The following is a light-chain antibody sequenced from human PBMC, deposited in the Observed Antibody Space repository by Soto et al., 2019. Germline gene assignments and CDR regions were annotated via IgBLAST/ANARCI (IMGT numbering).Light chain of an antibody. CDR3: QQRSNWPST. CDR1: QSVSRY. V-gene: IGKV3-11*01. J-gene: IGKJ4*01. CDR2: DAS. Sequence: EMVLTQSPATLSLSPGERATLSSRASQSVSRYLAWYQQKPGQAPRLLIYDASNRATGIPARFSGSGSGTDFTLTITSLEPEDFAVYYCQQRSNWPSTFGGGTKVEI.